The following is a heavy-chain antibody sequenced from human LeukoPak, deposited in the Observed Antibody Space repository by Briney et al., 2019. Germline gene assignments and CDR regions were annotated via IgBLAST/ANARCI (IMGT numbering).Heavy chain of an antibody. D-gene: IGHD1-26*01. CDR1: GFTFSSYA. J-gene: IGHJ3*02. CDR3: AMPAAVGANSGDAFDI. V-gene: IGHV3-23*01. CDR2: ITGSGGST. Sequence: SGGSLRLSCAASGFTFSSYAMSWVRQAPGKGLEWVSAITGSGGSTYYADSVKGRFTISRDNSKNTLYLQMNSLRAEDTAVYYCAMPAAVGANSGDAFDIWGQGTMVTVSS.